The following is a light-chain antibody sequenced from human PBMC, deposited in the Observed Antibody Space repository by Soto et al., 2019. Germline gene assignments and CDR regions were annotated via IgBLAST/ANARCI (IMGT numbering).Light chain of an antibody. CDR2: AAS. V-gene: IGKV1-27*01. CDR3: QKYSSVPV. Sequence: DIQMTQSPTSLSASVGDRVTITCRASQDIRNFVAWYQQKPGEAPKLLIYAASTLLSGVPSRFSGSGSGTDFTLTINSLQPEDVATYSCQKYSSVPVFGPGTKVEIK. CDR1: QDIRNF. J-gene: IGKJ3*01.